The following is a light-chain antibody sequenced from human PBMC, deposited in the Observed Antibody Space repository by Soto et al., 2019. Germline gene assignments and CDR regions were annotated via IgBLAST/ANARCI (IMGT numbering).Light chain of an antibody. CDR3: GTWDSSLSDYV. CDR1: SSNIGNNY. Sequence: QSVLTQPPSVSAAPGQKVTISCSGSSSNIGNNYVSWYQQLPGTAPKLLIYDNNKRPSGIPDRFSGSKSGTSATLGITGLQTGDEDDYYCGTWDSSLSDYVLATGTKVXV. CDR2: DNN. J-gene: IGLJ1*01. V-gene: IGLV1-51*01.